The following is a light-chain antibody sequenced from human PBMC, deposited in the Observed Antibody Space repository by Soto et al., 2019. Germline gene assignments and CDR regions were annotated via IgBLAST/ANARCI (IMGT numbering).Light chain of an antibody. J-gene: IGLJ1*01. V-gene: IGLV2-8*01. CDR1: SSDVGNYNY. Sequence: QSVLTQPPSASGSPGQSVTISCTGTSSDVGNYNYVSWFQQHPGKAPRLIIYEVIKRPSGVPDRFSGSKSGNTASLTVSGLQAEDEGDYSCCSYAGGFYVFGTGTKLTAL. CDR3: CSYAGGFYV. CDR2: EVI.